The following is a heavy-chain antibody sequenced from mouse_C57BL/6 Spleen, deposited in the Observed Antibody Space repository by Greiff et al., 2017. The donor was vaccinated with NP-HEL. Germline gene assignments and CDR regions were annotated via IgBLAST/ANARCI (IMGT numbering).Heavy chain of an antibody. CDR3: ARGANWDGVAWFAY. Sequence: EVKLMESGPGMVKPSQSLSLTCTVTGYSITSGYDWHWIRHFPGNKLEWMGYISYSGSTNYNPSLKSRISITHDTSKNHFFLKLNSVTTEDTATYYCARGANWDGVAWFAYWGQGTLVTVSA. CDR2: ISYSGST. D-gene: IGHD4-1*01. J-gene: IGHJ3*01. V-gene: IGHV3-1*01. CDR1: GYSITSGYD.